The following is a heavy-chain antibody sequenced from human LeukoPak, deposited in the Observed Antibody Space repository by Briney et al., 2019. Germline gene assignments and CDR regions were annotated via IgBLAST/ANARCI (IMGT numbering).Heavy chain of an antibody. D-gene: IGHD1-26*01. J-gene: IGHJ4*02. CDR1: GFTFSKYW. CDR2: INPEETTI. CDR3: GRGGAGLAEY. Sequence: GGSLRLSCTVSGFTFSKYWMHWVRQAPGKGLVWVSRINPEETTINYADSVKGRFTISRDNAQSTLYLQMDSLRPEDSALYYCGRGGAGLAEYWGPGTLVTASS. V-gene: IGHV3-74*01.